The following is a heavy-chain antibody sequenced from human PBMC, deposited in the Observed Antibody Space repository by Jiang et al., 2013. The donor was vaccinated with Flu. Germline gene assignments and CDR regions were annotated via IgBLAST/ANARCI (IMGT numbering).Heavy chain of an antibody. D-gene: IGHD1-26*01. Sequence: ETLSLTCIVSGGSISSYYWSGIRQPPGKGLEWIGSIYYSGSANYNPSLKSRVIMSVDTSKNQFSLKLSSVTAADTAVYYCARCSGNYLHFDYWGQGTLVTVSS. CDR2: IYYSGSA. V-gene: IGHV4-59*01. CDR3: ARCSGNYLHFDY. CDR1: GGSISSYY. J-gene: IGHJ4*02.